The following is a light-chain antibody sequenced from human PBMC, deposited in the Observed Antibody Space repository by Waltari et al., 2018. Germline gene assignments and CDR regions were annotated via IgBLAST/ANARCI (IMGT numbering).Light chain of an antibody. CDR2: FAS. CDR1: QGINNY. V-gene: IGKV1-9*01. Sequence: IQLTQSPSSLSASVGDRVTITCWASQGINNYLAWYQQKPGEAPKPLIYFASTLERGVPSRFSGSGSGTDFTLTISSLQPEDFATYYCQHLNGYPITFGGGTKVEIK. J-gene: IGKJ4*01. CDR3: QHLNGYPIT.